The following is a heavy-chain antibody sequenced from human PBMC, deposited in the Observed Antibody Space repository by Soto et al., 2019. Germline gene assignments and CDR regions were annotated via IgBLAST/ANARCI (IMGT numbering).Heavy chain of an antibody. Sequence: QVQLQESGPGLVKPSETLSLTCSVSGDSLTSYYWTWVRQPPGKGLEWIGYIYYTGKTNYNPSLKSRVTISMDLSMNPFSLELRSLTAADTAVYYCARIILTGYYGLEPWGQGTLVIVSA. CDR2: IYYTGKT. J-gene: IGHJ5*02. CDR3: ARIILTGYYGLEP. D-gene: IGHD3-9*01. V-gene: IGHV4-59*01. CDR1: GDSLTSYY.